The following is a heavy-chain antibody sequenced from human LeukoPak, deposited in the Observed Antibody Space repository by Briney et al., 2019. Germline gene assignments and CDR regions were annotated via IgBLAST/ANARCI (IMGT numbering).Heavy chain of an antibody. D-gene: IGHD1-14*01. V-gene: IGHV1-69*13. CDR2: IIPILGTA. CDR3: ARDLGSWFDP. Sequence: SVKVSCKASGGTFSSYAISWVRQAPGQGLEWMGGIIPILGTANYAQKFQGRVTITADESTSTAYMELSSLRSEDTAVYCCARDLGSWFDPWGQGTLVTVSS. CDR1: GGTFSSYA. J-gene: IGHJ5*02.